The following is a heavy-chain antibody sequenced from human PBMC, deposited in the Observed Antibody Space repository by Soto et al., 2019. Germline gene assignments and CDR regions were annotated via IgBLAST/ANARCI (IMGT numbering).Heavy chain of an antibody. Sequence: EVQLVESGGGLVQPGGSLRLSCTVSGFSVSSNYMSWVHQAPGKGLEWVSVIYSGGSTYYADSVKGRFTISRDNSKNTLYLQMNSLRAEDTAVYYCAQHDWFDPWGQGTLVTVSS. CDR3: AQHDWFDP. J-gene: IGHJ5*02. CDR1: GFSVSSNY. CDR2: IYSGGST. V-gene: IGHV3-66*04.